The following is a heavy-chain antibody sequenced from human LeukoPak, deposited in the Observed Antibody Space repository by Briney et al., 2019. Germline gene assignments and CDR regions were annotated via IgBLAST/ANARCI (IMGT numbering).Heavy chain of an antibody. J-gene: IGHJ4*02. CDR1: GGTFSSYA. D-gene: IGHD1-26*01. Sequence: ASVKVSCKASGGTFSSYAISWVRQAPGQGLEWMGWINPNSGGTNYAQKFQGRVTMTRDTSISTAYMELSRLRSDDTAVYYCAGVGARGSDYWGQGTLVTVSS. CDR3: AGVGARGSDY. V-gene: IGHV1-2*02. CDR2: INPNSGGT.